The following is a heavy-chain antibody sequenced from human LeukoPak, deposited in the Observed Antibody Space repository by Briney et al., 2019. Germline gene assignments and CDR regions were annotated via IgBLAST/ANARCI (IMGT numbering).Heavy chain of an antibody. Sequence: GGSLRLSCAASGFTFSNYAMSWVRQAPGKGLEWVSSISSSSSYIYYAGSVKGRFTISRDNAKNSLYLQMNSLRAEDTAVYYCARDKSAAGWDWGQGTLVTVSS. CDR2: ISSSSSYI. J-gene: IGHJ4*02. CDR1: GFTFSNYA. V-gene: IGHV3-21*01. D-gene: IGHD6-13*01. CDR3: ARDKSAAGWD.